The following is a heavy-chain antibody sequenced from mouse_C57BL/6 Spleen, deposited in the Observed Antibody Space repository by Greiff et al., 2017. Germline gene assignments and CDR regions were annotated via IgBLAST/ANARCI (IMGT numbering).Heavy chain of an antibody. CDR1: GYTFTSYW. CDR2: IHPNSGST. Sequence: QVQLQQPGAELVKPGASVKLSCKASGYTFTSYWMHWVKQRPGQGLEWIGMIHPNSGSTNYNEKFKSKATLTVDKSSSTAYMQLSSLTSEDSAVYYCARYYYGSPGYFDVWGTGTTVTVSS. V-gene: IGHV1-64*01. CDR3: ARYYYGSPGYFDV. D-gene: IGHD1-1*01. J-gene: IGHJ1*03.